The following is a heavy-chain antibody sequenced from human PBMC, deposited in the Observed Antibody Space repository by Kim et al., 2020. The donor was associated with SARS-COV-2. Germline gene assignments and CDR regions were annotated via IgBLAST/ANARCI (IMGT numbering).Heavy chain of an antibody. Sequence: LKSRVTRSVDTSKNHFSLQLSSVTAADTAVYYCAREVVQGYYDSSGYLDYWGQGTLVTVSS. CDR3: AREVVQGYYDSSGYLDY. D-gene: IGHD3-22*01. V-gene: IGHV4-39*07. J-gene: IGHJ4*02.